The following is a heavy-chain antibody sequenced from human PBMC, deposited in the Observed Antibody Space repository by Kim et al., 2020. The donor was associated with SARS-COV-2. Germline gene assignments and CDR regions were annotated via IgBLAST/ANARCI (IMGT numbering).Heavy chain of an antibody. CDR3: ARIEMATIATLGY. V-gene: IGHV3-11*01. Sequence: YADSVKGRFTISRDNAKNSLYLQMNSLRAEDTAVYYCARIEMATIATLGYWGQGTLVTVSS. J-gene: IGHJ4*02. D-gene: IGHD5-12*01.